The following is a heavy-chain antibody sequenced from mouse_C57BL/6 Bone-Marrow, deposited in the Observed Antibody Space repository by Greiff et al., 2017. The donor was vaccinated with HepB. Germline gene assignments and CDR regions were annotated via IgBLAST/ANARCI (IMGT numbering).Heavy chain of an antibody. D-gene: IGHD2-5*01. Sequence: QVQLQQPGAELVKPGASVKLSCKASGYTFTSYWMHWVKQRPGRGLEWIGRIDPNSGGTKYNEKFKSKATLTVDKPSSTADMQLSSLTSEDSAVYYCARRGYSNYDVWFAYWGQGTLVTVSA. CDR3: ARRGYSNYDVWFAY. V-gene: IGHV1-72*01. CDR1: GYTFTSYW. CDR2: IDPNSGGT. J-gene: IGHJ3*01.